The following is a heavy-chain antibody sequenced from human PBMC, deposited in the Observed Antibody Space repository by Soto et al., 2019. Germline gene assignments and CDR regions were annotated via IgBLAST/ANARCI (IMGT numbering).Heavy chain of an antibody. CDR3: AKTDGSGHPEHYYYGLDV. CDR2: ISYDGSNK. V-gene: IGHV3-30*18. D-gene: IGHD2-15*01. CDR1: GFTFSHCG. Sequence: QVQLVESGGGVVQPGKSLRLSCAASGFTFSHCGIHWVRQPPGKGLEWVAVISYDGSNKNYADSVKGRFTISRDNSKNTVWLQMNSLRAEDTAVYYCAKTDGSGHPEHYYYGLDVWGQGTTVTVSS. J-gene: IGHJ6*02.